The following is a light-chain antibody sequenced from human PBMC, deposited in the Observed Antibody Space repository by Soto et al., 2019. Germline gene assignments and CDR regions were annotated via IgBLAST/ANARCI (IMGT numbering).Light chain of an antibody. CDR2: GAS. J-gene: IGKJ3*01. V-gene: IGKV3-15*01. CDR1: QSVSSN. CDR3: QQYNNSPFT. Sequence: EIVMTQSPATLSVSPGERATLSCRASQSVSSNLAWYQQKPGQAPRLLIYGASTRATGIPARFSGSGSGTEFPLTISSLQTKDFAVYYCQQYNNSPFTFGPGTKVDIK.